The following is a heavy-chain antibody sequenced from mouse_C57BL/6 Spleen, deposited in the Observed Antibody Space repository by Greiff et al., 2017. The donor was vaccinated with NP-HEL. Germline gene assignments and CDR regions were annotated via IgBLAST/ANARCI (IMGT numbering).Heavy chain of an antibody. D-gene: IGHD1-1*02. CDR1: GYTFTSYW. J-gene: IGHJ2*01. V-gene: IGHV1-64*01. CDR3: ARDLLSGRDY. CDR2: IHPNSGST. Sequence: VQLQQPGAELVKPGASVKLSCKASGYTFTSYWMHWVKQRPGQGLEWIGMIHPNSGSTNYNEKFKSKATLTVDKSSSTAYMQLSSLTSEDSAVYYCARDLLSGRDYWGQGTTLTVSS.